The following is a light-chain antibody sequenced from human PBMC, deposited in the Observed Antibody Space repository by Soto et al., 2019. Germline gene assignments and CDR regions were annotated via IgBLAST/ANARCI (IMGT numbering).Light chain of an antibody. V-gene: IGLV2-14*01. J-gene: IGLJ1*01. CDR1: SSDVGGYNY. CDR2: EVS. Sequence: QSALTQPASVSGSPGQSITISCTGTSSDVGGYNYVSWYQQHPGKAPKLMIYEVSNRPSGVSNRFSGSKSGNTASLTISGLQAEDEADYYCRSYTSSSTLYVYVTGTKVTVL. CDR3: RSYTSSSTLYV.